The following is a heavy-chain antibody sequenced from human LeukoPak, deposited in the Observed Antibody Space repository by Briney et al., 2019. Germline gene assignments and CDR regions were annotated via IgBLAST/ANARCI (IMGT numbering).Heavy chain of an antibody. CDR1: GFTVSSNY. D-gene: IGHD1-26*01. CDR2: IYIGGST. Sequence: GGSLRLSCAASGFTVSSNYMSWVRQAPGRGLEWVSVIYIGGSTYYADSVKGRFTISRDNSKNTLYLQMNSLRAEDTAVYYCARDRSEYSGNYFDYWGQGTLVTVSS. CDR3: ARDRSEYSGNYFDY. V-gene: IGHV3-53*01. J-gene: IGHJ4*02.